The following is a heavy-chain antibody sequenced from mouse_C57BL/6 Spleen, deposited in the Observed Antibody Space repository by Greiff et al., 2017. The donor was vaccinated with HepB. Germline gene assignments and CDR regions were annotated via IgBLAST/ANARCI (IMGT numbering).Heavy chain of an antibody. CDR3: ARRRDYDYAMDY. Sequence: VQLQQPGAELVRPGSSVKLSCKASGYTFTSYWMHWVKQRPIQGLEWIGNIDPSDSETHYNQKFKDKATLTVDKSSSTAYMQLSSLTSEDSAVYYCARRRDYDYAMDYWGQGTSVTVSS. CDR1: GYTFTSYW. CDR2: IDPSDSET. V-gene: IGHV1-52*01. J-gene: IGHJ4*01. D-gene: IGHD2-4*01.